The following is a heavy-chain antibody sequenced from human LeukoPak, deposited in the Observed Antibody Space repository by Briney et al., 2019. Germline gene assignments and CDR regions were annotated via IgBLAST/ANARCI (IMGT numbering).Heavy chain of an antibody. D-gene: IGHD3-9*01. CDR3: VKWGDYDILTGYYDPDY. Sequence: GASLRLSCAASGFTFSNYAMSWVRQAPGKGLEWVSAVSGRDDSTYYADSVKGRFTISRDTSKNTLYLQMNSLRAEDTAVYYCVKWGDYDILTGYYDPDYWGQGTLVTVSS. CDR1: GFTFSNYA. CDR2: VSGRDDST. J-gene: IGHJ4*02. V-gene: IGHV3-23*01.